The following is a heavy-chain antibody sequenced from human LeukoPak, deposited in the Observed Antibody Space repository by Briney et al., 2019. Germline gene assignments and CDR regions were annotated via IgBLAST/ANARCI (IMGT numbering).Heavy chain of an antibody. D-gene: IGHD3-9*01. J-gene: IGHJ4*02. CDR1: GGSISSGDYY. CDR2: IYYSGST. V-gene: IGHV4-30-4*08. CDR3: ARYYDILTGYPDSSGYYGLDY. Sequence: SQTLSLTCTVSGGSISSGDYYWSWIRQPPGKGLEWIGYIYYSGSTYYNPSLKSRVTISVDTSKNQFSLKLSSVTAADTAVYYCARYYDILTGYPDSSGYYGLDYWGQGTLVTVPS.